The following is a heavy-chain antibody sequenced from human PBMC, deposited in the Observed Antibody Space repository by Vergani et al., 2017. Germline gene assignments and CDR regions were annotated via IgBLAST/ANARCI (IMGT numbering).Heavy chain of an antibody. V-gene: IGHV3-48*01. J-gene: IGHJ2*01. Sequence: EVQLVESGGGLVQPGGSLRLSCAASGFTFSSYSMNWVRQAPGKGLEWVSYISSSSSTIYYADSVKGRFTITRDNAKNSLYLQMNSLRAEDSAVYYCARVRAGGARYWYCDLWGRGTLVTVSS. CDR1: GFTFSSYS. CDR2: ISSSSSTI. D-gene: IGHD1-26*01. CDR3: ARVRAGGARYWYCDL.